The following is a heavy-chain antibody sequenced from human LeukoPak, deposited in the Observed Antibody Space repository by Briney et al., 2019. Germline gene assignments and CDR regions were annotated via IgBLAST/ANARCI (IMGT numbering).Heavy chain of an antibody. Sequence: PSETLSLTCTVSGGSISSGDYYWSWIRRPPGKGLERIGYIYYSGSTYYNPSLKSRVTISVDMSKNQFSLKLSSVTAADTAVYYCARWAERGGYSYGLYYFDYWGQGTLVTVSS. D-gene: IGHD5-18*01. J-gene: IGHJ4*02. CDR3: ARWAERGGYSYGLYYFDY. CDR2: IYYSGST. CDR1: GGSISSGDYY. V-gene: IGHV4-30-4*01.